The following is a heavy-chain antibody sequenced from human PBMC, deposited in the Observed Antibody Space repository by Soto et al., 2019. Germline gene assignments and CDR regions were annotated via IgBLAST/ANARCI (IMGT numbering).Heavy chain of an antibody. V-gene: IGHV1-2*04. CDR1: GYTFTGYY. Sequence: ASVKVSCKASGYTFTGYYMHWVRQAPGQGLEWMGWINPNSGGTNYAQKFQGWVTMTRDTSISTAYMELSRLRSDDTAVYYCARDRRDTARVRGYYYYYGMDVWGQGTTVTVSS. CDR3: ARDRRDTARVRGYYYYYGMDV. J-gene: IGHJ6*02. D-gene: IGHD5-18*01. CDR2: INPNSGGT.